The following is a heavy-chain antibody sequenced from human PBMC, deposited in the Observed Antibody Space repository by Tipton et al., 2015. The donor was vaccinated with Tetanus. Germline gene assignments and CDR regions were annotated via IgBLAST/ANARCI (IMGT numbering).Heavy chain of an antibody. CDR3: AGVTAQRTELCFDH. D-gene: IGHD5-18*01. Sequence: TLSLTCTVSGGSISSGTYYWSWIRQSPGKGLEWVGSIYSYSGSTFQNPSLKSRVTISLDTSKNEFSLKVKSVTAADTAVYYCAGVTAQRTELCFDHWGQGTQVTVSS. J-gene: IGHJ4*02. CDR2: IYSYSGST. V-gene: IGHV4-39*01. CDR1: GGSISSGTYY.